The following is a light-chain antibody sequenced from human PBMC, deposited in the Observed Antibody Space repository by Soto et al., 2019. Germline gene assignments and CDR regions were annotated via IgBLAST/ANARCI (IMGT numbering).Light chain of an antibody. V-gene: IGKV3-15*01. CDR1: QSITGN. CDR3: QQYSYSPYT. CDR2: DAS. J-gene: IGKJ2*01. Sequence: DIVMTQSPATLSVSPGEGATLSCRASQSITGNLTWYQQKPGQAPRLLIYDASTRATGIPARFSGSGSGTEFTLTISSLQSEDCATYYCQQYSYSPYTFGQGTKLEI.